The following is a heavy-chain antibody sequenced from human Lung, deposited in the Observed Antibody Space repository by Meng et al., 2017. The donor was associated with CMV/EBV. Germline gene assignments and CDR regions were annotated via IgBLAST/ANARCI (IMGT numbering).Heavy chain of an antibody. V-gene: IGHV1-69*05. J-gene: IGHJ4*02. CDR2: IIPLYGTP. D-gene: IGHD3-10*01. CDR1: GDTFDRIT. Sequence: SXXVSXKASGDTFDRITLSWVRQAPGQGLEWMGGIIPLYGTPNYAQKFQGRVRIITDESATIAYMDLNSLKSEDTAVYFCATGSPPAGGEQPTRGLDSWXQGTXVTVSS. CDR3: ATGSPPAGGEQPTRGLDS.